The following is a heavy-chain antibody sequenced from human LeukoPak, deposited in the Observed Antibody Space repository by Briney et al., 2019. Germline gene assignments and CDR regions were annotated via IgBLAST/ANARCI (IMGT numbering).Heavy chain of an antibody. J-gene: IGHJ3*02. CDR3: ATVLTGYVQDAFDI. Sequence: SETLSLTCTVSGGSISSSSYYWGWIRQPPGKGLEWIGSIYYSGSTYYNPSLKSRVTISVDTSKNQFCLKLSSVTAADTAVYYCATVLTGYVQDAFDIWGQGTMVAVSS. CDR1: GGSISSSSYY. V-gene: IGHV4-39*01. CDR2: IYYSGST. D-gene: IGHD3-9*01.